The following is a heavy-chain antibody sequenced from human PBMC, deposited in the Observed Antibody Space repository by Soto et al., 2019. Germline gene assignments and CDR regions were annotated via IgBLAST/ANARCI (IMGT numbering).Heavy chain of an antibody. D-gene: IGHD1-26*01. J-gene: IGHJ5*02. CDR1: GYNFMRYG. V-gene: IGHV1-18*04. CDR2: INVDNGET. Sequence: QVQLVQSGAEVKKPGASVKVSCKASGYNFMRYGFTWVRQAPGQGLEWMGWINVDNGETKYPQKIQGRVTMTTDTSTSTVYMGLRSLTSDDTAVYYCARWISGGYSDWFDPWGHGTLVTVSS. CDR3: ARWISGGYSDWFDP.